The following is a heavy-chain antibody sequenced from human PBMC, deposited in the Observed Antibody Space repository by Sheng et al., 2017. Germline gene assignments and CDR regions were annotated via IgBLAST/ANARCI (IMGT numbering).Heavy chain of an antibody. D-gene: IGHD6-19*01. J-gene: IGHJ4*02. CDR3: ATPGIVVTGTFDY. Sequence: QVQLVESGGGVVQPGRSLRLACSASGYTFSDFALHWVRQAPGKGLEWVAVISDDGIYKFYAESVKGRFTISRDNSKNTVFLQMNRLRIDDTAVYYCATPGIVVTGTFDYWGQGTLVSVSA. V-gene: IGHV3-30*04. CDR2: ISDDGIYK. CDR1: GYTFSDFA.